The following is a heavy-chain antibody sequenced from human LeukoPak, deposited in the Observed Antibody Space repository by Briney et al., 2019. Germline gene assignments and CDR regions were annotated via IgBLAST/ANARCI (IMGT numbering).Heavy chain of an antibody. D-gene: IGHD6-19*01. V-gene: IGHV4-59*12. Sequence: SETLSLTCTVSGGSISLYYWTWIRQPPGKGLEWIGYIDHGGSTNSNPSLKSRVTISIDTSKNQFSLKLSSVTAADTAVYYCARGGAVAGTGYWFDPWGQGTLVTVSS. CDR3: ARGGAVAGTGYWFDP. CDR2: IDHGGST. CDR1: GGSISLYY. J-gene: IGHJ5*02.